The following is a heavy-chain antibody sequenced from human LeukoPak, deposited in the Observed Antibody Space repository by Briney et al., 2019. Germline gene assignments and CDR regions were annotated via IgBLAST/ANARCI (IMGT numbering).Heavy chain of an antibody. V-gene: IGHV1-69*06. J-gene: IGHJ5*02. Sequence: SVKVSCKASGGTFSSYAISWVRQAPGQGLEWMGGIIPIFGTANYAQKFQGRVTITADKSTSTAYMELSRLTSDDTAVYYCARKYDILTGNDNWFDPWGQGTLVTVSS. CDR2: IIPIFGTA. D-gene: IGHD3-9*01. CDR3: ARKYDILTGNDNWFDP. CDR1: GGTFSSYA.